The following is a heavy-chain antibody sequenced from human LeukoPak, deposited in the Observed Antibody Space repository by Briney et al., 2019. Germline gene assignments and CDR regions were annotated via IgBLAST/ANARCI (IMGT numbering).Heavy chain of an antibody. Sequence: GGSLRLSCAASGFTFSSYWMSWVRQAPGKGLEWVANIKQDGSEKYYVDSVKGRFTISRDNAKNSLYLQMNSLRAEDTAVYYCAREARWELPPYYDAFDIWGQGTMVTVSS. CDR3: AREARWELPPYYDAFDI. J-gene: IGHJ3*02. CDR1: GFTFSSYW. D-gene: IGHD1-26*01. V-gene: IGHV3-7*01. CDR2: IKQDGSEK.